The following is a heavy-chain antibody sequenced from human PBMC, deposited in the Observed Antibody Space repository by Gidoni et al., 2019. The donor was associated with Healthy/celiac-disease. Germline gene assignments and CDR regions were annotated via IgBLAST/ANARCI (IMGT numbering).Heavy chain of an antibody. Sequence: QVQLQQWGAGLLKPSETLSLTCAVYVGSFSGYYWSGIRKPPGKGLEWSGEINHSGSTNYNPSLKSRVTISVDTSKNQFSLKLSSVTAADTAVYYCARGGSRPYGIDYWGQGTLVTVSS. CDR2: INHSGST. CDR1: VGSFSGYY. D-gene: IGHD4-17*01. J-gene: IGHJ4*02. V-gene: IGHV4-34*01. CDR3: ARGGSRPYGIDY.